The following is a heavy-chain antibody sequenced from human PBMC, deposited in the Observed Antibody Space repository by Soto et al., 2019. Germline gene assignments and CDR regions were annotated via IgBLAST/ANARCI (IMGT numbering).Heavy chain of an antibody. J-gene: IGHJ4*02. CDR1: GFSFSDYY. D-gene: IGHD4-17*01. Sequence: PGGSLRLSCVVSGFSFSDYYMSWIRQAPGKGLEWISYISNTGSTKYYADSVKGRFTISRDNAKNSLYLQMNSLRGEDTAVYYCARDYYGDYILDYWGQGTLVTVPS. V-gene: IGHV3-11*01. CDR3: ARDYYGDYILDY. CDR2: ISNTGSTK.